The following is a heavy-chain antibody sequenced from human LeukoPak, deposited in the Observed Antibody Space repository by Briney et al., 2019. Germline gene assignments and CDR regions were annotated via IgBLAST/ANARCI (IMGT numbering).Heavy chain of an antibody. J-gene: IGHJ4*02. CDR2: IKQDGSEK. V-gene: IGHV3-7*01. D-gene: IGHD3-22*01. CDR1: GFTFSSYW. Sequence: PGRSLRLSCAASGFTFSSYWMSWVRQAPGKGLEWVANIKQDGSEKYYVDSVKGRFTISRDNAKNSLYLQMNSLRAEDTAVYYCARDSFYDSSGYWGQGTLVTVSS. CDR3: ARDSFYDSSGY.